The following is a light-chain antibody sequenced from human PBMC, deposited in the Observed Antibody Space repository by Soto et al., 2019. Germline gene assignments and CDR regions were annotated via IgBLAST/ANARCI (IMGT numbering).Light chain of an antibody. CDR3: QQYNSYPFT. Sequence: DIQMTQSPSTLSASVGDRVTITCRASQSISSWLAWYQQKPGKAPKLLIYKASTLETGVPSRFSGSGSGTDFTLTVSSLQPDDFATYYCQQYNSYPFTFGPGTKVDIK. CDR2: KAS. J-gene: IGKJ3*01. CDR1: QSISSW. V-gene: IGKV1-5*03.